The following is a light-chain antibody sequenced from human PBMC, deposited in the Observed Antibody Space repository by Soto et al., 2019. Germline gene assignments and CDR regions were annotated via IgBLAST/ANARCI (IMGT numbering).Light chain of an antibody. CDR3: QQSGTSPIT. Sequence: EIVLAQSPGSLSLSPGERATLSCRASQSVSGYLAWYQQKPGQVPRLLVYGASTRATGIPDRFSGNGSGTDFTLTISRLEPEDSGLYYCQQSGTSPITFGQGTRLEIK. J-gene: IGKJ5*01. V-gene: IGKV3-20*01. CDR2: GAS. CDR1: QSVSGY.